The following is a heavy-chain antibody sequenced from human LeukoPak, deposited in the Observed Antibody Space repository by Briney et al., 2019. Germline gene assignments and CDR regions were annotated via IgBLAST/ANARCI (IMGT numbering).Heavy chain of an antibody. D-gene: IGHD3-3*02. V-gene: IGHV1-46*02. CDR3: ARGIRRNINYWFDP. CDR1: GNTFNRYY. Sequence: ASVKVSCKASGNTFNRYYMHWVRQAPGQGLEWMGIINPSGGSTSYAQKFQGRVTITRNTSINTAYMELSSLRFEDTAVYYCARGIRRNINYWFDPWGQGTLVTVSS. CDR2: INPSGGST. J-gene: IGHJ5*02.